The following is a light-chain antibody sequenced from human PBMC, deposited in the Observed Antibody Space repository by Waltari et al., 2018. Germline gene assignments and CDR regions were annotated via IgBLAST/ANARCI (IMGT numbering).Light chain of an antibody. CDR3: QQYNNWTT. CDR1: QSVRSN. J-gene: IGKJ1*01. CDR2: GAS. Sequence: EIVMTQPPATLSVSPGERATLSCRASQSVRSNLAWYQQKLGQAPRLLIYGASTRATGVPARFSGSGSGTEFTLTISSLQSEDFAVYYCQQYNNWTTFGQGTKVEIK. V-gene: IGKV3-15*01.